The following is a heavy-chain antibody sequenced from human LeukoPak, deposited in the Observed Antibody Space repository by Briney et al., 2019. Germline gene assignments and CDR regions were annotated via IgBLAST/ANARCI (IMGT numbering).Heavy chain of an antibody. D-gene: IGHD3-22*01. Sequence: SETLSLTCTVSGGSISSGSYYWGWIRQPPGKGLEWIGSIYYSGSTNYNPSLKSRVTISVDTSKNQFSLKLSSVTAADTAVYYCARDWQYYDSSGYYPRDRNWFDPWGQGTLVTVSS. J-gene: IGHJ5*02. V-gene: IGHV4-39*07. CDR2: IYYSGST. CDR3: ARDWQYYDSSGYYPRDRNWFDP. CDR1: GGSISSGSYY.